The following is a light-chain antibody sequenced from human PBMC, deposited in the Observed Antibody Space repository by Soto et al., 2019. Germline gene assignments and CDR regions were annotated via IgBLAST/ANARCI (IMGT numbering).Light chain of an antibody. CDR1: QTINNW. CDR3: QQYNSYSTRALT. Sequence: DLQMTQSPSTLSASVGDRVTITCRASQTINNWLAWYQQKPGKAPKLLIYKASSLESGVPSRFSGSGSGTEFTLTSSSLQPDDCATYYCQQYNSYSTRALTFGQGTKLEIK. CDR2: KAS. J-gene: IGKJ2*01. V-gene: IGKV1-5*03.